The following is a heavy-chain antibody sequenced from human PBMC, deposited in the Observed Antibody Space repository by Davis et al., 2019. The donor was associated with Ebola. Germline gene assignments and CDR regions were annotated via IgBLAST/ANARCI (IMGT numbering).Heavy chain of an antibody. J-gene: IGHJ4*02. D-gene: IGHD1-26*01. V-gene: IGHV3-7*03. CDR3: ARSGDPGAVDY. CDR1: GFTFRNYW. CDR2: VNNDEKER. Sequence: GESLKISCVPSGFTFRNYWMSWVRQAPGKGMEWVANVNNDEKERYYVDSVTDRFTISRDNVKNLLFLQMDNLRVDDTGVYFCARSGDPGAVDYWGQGTLVIVSP.